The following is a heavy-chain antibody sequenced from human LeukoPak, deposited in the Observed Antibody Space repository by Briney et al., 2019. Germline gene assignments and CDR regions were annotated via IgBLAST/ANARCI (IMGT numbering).Heavy chain of an antibody. Sequence: PGGSLRLSCAASGFTFSSYVMSWVRQAPGKGLEWVSAISGSGGSTYYADSVKGRFTISRDNSKNTLYLQMNSLRAEDTAVYYCAKAMVRGVILPDYYYYYGMDVWGQGTTVTVSS. V-gene: IGHV3-23*01. D-gene: IGHD3-10*01. J-gene: IGHJ6*02. CDR1: GFTFSSYV. CDR3: AKAMVRGVILPDYYYYYGMDV. CDR2: ISGSGGST.